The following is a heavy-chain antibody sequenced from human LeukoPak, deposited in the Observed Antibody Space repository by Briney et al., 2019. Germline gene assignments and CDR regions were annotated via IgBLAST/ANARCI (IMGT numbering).Heavy chain of an antibody. J-gene: IGHJ4*02. CDR1: GGSFSGYY. D-gene: IGHD2-15*01. CDR2: INHSGST. Sequence: SETLSLTCAVYGGSFSGYYWSWIRQPPGKGLEWIGEINHSGSTNYNPSLKSRVTISVDTSKNQFSLKLSSVTAADTAVYYCARGRGTPSDYWGQGTLVTVSS. V-gene: IGHV4-34*01. CDR3: ARGRGTPSDY.